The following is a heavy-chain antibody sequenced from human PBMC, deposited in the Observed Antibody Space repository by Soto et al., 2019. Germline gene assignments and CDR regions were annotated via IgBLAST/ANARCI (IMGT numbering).Heavy chain of an antibody. D-gene: IGHD5-18*01. CDR1: GGTFSSYA. Sequence: SVKVSCKASGGTFSSYAIGWVRQAPGQGLEWMGGIIPIFGTANYAQKFQGRVTITADESTSTAYMELSSLRAEDTAVYYCARRGYSYGSVLYYYYGMDVWGQGTTVTV. CDR2: IIPIFGTA. V-gene: IGHV1-69*13. J-gene: IGHJ6*02. CDR3: ARRGYSYGSVLYYYYGMDV.